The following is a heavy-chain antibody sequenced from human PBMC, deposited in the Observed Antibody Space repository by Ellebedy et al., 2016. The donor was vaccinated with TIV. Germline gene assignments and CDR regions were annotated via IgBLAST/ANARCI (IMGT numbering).Heavy chain of an antibody. J-gene: IGHJ4*02. V-gene: IGHV3-74*01. CDR2: INSDGSST. CDR1: GFTFSSYW. Sequence: GESLKISXAASGFTFSSYWMHWVRQAPGKGLVWVSRINSDGSSTSYADSVKGRFTISRDNAKNTLYLQMNSLGAEDTAVYHCVRSNWPPPIYYFDYWGQGSLVTVSS. CDR3: VRSNWPPPIYYFDY. D-gene: IGHD2-21*01.